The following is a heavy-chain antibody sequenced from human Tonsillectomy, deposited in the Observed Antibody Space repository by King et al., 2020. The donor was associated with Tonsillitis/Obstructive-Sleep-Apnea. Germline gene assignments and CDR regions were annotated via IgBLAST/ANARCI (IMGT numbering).Heavy chain of an antibody. CDR3: ARSHEGYRFDS. CDR1: GFSLNTDAMC. CDR2: IDWEVDK. V-gene: IGHV2-70*01. J-gene: IGHJ5*01. D-gene: IGHD1-1*01. Sequence: VTLKESGPALVKPTQTLTLTCTFSGFSLNTDAMCVGWIRQPPGKALEWLALIDWEVDKFYSTSLKPRLTLSKATSENQVVLTLTPMDPVDTATYYCARSHEGYRFDSWGQGTLVTVPS.